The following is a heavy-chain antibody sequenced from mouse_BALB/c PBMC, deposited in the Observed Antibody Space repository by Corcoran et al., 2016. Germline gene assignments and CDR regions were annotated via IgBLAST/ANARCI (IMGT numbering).Heavy chain of an antibody. Sequence: EVQLQQSGAELVKPGASVKLSCTASGFNIKDTYMHWVKQRPEQGLEWIGRIDPANGNTKYDPKFQGKATITADTSSNTAYLQLSSLTSEDTAGYYCAREGYGNYAYFDVWGAGTTVTVSS. V-gene: IGHV14-3*02. CDR1: GFNIKDTY. D-gene: IGHD2-1*01. CDR3: AREGYGNYAYFDV. CDR2: IDPANGNT. J-gene: IGHJ1*01.